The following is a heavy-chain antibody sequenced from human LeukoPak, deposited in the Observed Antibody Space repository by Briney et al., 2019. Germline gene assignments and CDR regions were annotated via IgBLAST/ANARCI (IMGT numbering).Heavy chain of an antibody. J-gene: IGHJ4*02. Sequence: GGSLRLSCAASGFPFDDKAMHWVRQAPGKGLEWVAGISRNSDSTGYADSVKGRFTISRDNAKNSLHLQMNSLRAEDMALYYCVKDIGSGSYRYGGYFDYWGQGTLVTVSS. V-gene: IGHV3-9*03. CDR2: ISRNSDST. CDR3: VKDIGSGSYRYGGYFDY. D-gene: IGHD1-26*01. CDR1: GFPFDDKA.